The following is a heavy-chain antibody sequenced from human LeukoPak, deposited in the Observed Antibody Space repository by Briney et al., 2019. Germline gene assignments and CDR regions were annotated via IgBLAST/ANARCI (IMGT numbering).Heavy chain of an antibody. CDR2: ISTSGSTV. Sequence: GGSLRLSCTASGFTLTDYYMAWIRQAPGKGLEWLSYISTSGSTVSYVDSVKGRFTISRDNAKNSVYLQIDSLRAEDTAMYYCASVRQFRLHDPWGQGTLVTVSS. V-gene: IGHV3-11*01. J-gene: IGHJ5*02. CDR1: GFTLTDYY. D-gene: IGHD3-10*02. CDR3: ASVRQFRLHDP.